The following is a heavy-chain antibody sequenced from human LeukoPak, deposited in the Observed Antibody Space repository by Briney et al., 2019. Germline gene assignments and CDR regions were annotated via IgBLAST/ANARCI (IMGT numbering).Heavy chain of an antibody. CDR3: ARDFYDSSGYYQVNY. Sequence: GRSLRLSCTASGFTFGDYGLSWVRQAPGKGLEWVAVISYDGSNKDFADSLKGRFTISRDNSKSTLYLQMNSLRAEDTAVYYCARDFYDSSGYYQVNYWGQGTLVTVSS. CDR2: ISYDGSNK. J-gene: IGHJ4*02. V-gene: IGHV3-30*03. D-gene: IGHD3-22*01. CDR1: GFTFGDYG.